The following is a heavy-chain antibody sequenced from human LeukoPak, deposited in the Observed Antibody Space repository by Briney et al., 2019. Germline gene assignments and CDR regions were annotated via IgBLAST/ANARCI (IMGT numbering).Heavy chain of an antibody. CDR3: ARDFDYFDSSGSHRRRNYFDY. CDR1: GLTVSTNY. J-gene: IGHJ4*02. V-gene: IGHV3-53*01. Sequence: GGSLRLSCAASGLTVSTNYMTWVRQAPGKGVEWVSIIHSDGRTYYADSVKGRFTISRDNYKNTLYLQMNSLRGEDTAMYYCARDFDYFDSSGSHRRRNYFDYWGQGTLVTVSS. CDR2: IHSDGRT. D-gene: IGHD3-22*01.